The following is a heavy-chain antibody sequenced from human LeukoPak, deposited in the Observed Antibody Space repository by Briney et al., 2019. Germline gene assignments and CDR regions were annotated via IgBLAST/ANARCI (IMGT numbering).Heavy chain of an antibody. J-gene: IGHJ4*02. V-gene: IGHV3-30*03. Sequence: GGSLRLSCVASGFTFSSYGMHWVRQAPGKGLEWVAVISSDGSNKYYADSVKGRFTISRDNSKNTLYLQMNSLRAEDTAVYYCARLTYYYDSSGYYFDYWGQGTLVTVSS. CDR1: GFTFSSYG. D-gene: IGHD3-22*01. CDR2: ISSDGSNK. CDR3: ARLTYYYDSSGYYFDY.